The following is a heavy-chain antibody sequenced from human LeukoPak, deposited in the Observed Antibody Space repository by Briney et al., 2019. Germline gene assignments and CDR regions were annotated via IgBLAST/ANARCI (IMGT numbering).Heavy chain of an antibody. CDR1: GFTFSNYG. Sequence: GGSLRLSCAASGFTFSNYGMNWVRQAPGKGLEWVSYISSSSDAIYYADSVKGRFTISRDNAKNSLYLEMNSLRDEDTAVYYCARAMRSGYDYGGQGTLVMVSS. J-gene: IGHJ4*02. CDR2: ISSSSDAI. D-gene: IGHD5-12*01. V-gene: IGHV3-48*02. CDR3: ARAMRSGYDY.